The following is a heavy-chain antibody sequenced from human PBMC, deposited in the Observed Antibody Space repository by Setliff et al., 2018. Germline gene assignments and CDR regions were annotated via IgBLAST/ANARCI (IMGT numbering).Heavy chain of an antibody. Sequence: SETLSLTCAVYGGSFSGYYWSWIRQPPGKGLEWIGEINHSGSTNYNPSLKSRVTISVDTSKNQFSLKLSSVTAADTAVYYCARDSAVAGLIDYWGQGTLVTVSS. J-gene: IGHJ4*02. CDR2: INHSGST. CDR1: GGSFSGYY. V-gene: IGHV4-34*01. CDR3: ARDSAVAGLIDY. D-gene: IGHD6-19*01.